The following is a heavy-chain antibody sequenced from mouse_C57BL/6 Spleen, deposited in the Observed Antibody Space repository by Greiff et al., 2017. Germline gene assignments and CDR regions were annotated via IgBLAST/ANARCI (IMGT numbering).Heavy chain of an antibody. D-gene: IGHD2-4*01. V-gene: IGHV1-55*01. CDR3: ARSSDYEYY. CDR1: GYTFTSYW. J-gene: IGHJ2*01. CDR2: IYPGSGST. Sequence: QVQLQQPGAELVKPGASVKMSCKASGYTFTSYWITWVKQRPGQGLEWIGDIYPGSGSTNYNEKFKGKATLTVDTSSSTAYLLLSSLTSEDSAVYYCARSSDYEYYWGQGTTLTVSS.